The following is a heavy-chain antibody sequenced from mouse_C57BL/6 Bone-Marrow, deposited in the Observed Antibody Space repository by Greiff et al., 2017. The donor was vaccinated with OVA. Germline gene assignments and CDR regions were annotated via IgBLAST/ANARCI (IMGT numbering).Heavy chain of an antibody. CDR3: ASDYSNPFAY. Sequence: QVTLKESGPGILQSSQTLSLTCSFSGFSLSTSGMGVSWIRQPSGKGLEWLAHIYWDDDKRYNPSLKSRLTISKDTSRNQVFLKITSVDTADTATYYCASDYSNPFAYWGQGTLVTVSA. J-gene: IGHJ3*01. CDR2: IYWDDDK. CDR1: GFSLSTSGMG. V-gene: IGHV8-12*01. D-gene: IGHD2-5*01.